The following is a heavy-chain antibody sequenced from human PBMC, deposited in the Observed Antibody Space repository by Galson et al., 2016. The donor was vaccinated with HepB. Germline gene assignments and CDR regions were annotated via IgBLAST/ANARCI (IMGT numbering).Heavy chain of an antibody. J-gene: IGHJ4*02. CDR3: AGSLYSSGWYAN. D-gene: IGHD6-19*01. CDR2: INAGNGKT. Sequence: SCKASGYTFTRYAMHWVRQAPGQRLEWMGWINAGNGKTKYSQEFQGRVTMTRDTSARTAYMELSSLRSEDTAVYYCAGSLYSSGWYANWGQGTLVTVSS. CDR1: GYTFTRYA. V-gene: IGHV1-3*01.